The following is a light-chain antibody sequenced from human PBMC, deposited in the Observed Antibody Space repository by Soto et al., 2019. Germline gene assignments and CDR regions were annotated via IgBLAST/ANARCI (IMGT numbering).Light chain of an antibody. Sequence: SVLTQPPSASGTPGQRVPISCSGSSSNIGSNYVYWYQQLPGTAPKLLIYRNNQRPSGVPDRFSGSKSGTSASLAISGLRSEDEADYYCAAWDDSLSAHVVFGGGTKLTVL. CDR3: AAWDDSLSAHVV. CDR2: RNN. V-gene: IGLV1-47*01. CDR1: SSNIGSNY. J-gene: IGLJ2*01.